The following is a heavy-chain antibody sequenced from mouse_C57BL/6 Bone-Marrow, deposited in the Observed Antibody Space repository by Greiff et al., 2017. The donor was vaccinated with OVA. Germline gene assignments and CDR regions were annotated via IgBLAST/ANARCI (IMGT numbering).Heavy chain of an antibody. D-gene: IGHD1-1*01. CDR1: GFNIKNTY. CDR3: ARGFYGSRGFDV. Sequence: EVKLVESVAELVRPGASVKLSCTASGFNIKNTYMHWVKQRPEQGLEWIGRIDPANGNTKYAPKFQGKATITADTSSNTAYLQLSSLTSEDTAIYYCARGFYGSRGFDVWGTGTTVTVSS. J-gene: IGHJ1*03. V-gene: IGHV14-3*01. CDR2: IDPANGNT.